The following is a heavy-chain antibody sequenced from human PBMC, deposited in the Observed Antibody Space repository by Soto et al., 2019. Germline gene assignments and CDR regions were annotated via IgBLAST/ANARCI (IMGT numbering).Heavy chain of an antibody. V-gene: IGHV4-34*01. CDR2: INHSGST. CDR1: GGSFSGYY. D-gene: IGHD2-8*01. CDR3: ARNLKMVYATYNWFDP. Sequence: PSETLSLTCAVYGGSFSGYYWSWIRQPPGKGLEWIGEINHSGSTNYNPSLKSRVTISVDTSKNQFSLKLSSVTAADTAVYYCARNLKMVYATYNWFDPWGQGTLVTVSS. J-gene: IGHJ5*02.